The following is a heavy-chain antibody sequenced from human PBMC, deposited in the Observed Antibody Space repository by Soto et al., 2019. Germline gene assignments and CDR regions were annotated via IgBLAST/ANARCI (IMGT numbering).Heavy chain of an antibody. J-gene: IGHJ4*02. CDR2: ISYDGSNK. V-gene: IGHV3-30*18. CDR3: AKDLTGIAAAGTDFDY. Sequence: GGSLRLSCAASGFTFSSYGMHWVRQAPGKGLEWVAVISYDGSNKYYADSVKGRFTISRDNSKNTLYLQMNSLRAEDTAVYYCAKDLTGIAAAGTDFDYWGQGTLVTVSS. D-gene: IGHD6-13*01. CDR1: GFTFSSYG.